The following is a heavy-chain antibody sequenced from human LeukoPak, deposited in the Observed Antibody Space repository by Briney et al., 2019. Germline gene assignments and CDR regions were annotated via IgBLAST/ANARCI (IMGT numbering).Heavy chain of an antibody. D-gene: IGHD3-22*01. CDR1: GFTSSSYS. V-gene: IGHV3-21*01. Sequence: GGSLRLSCAGSGFTSSSYSMNWVRQAPGKGLEWVSSISSSSSYIYYADSVKGRFTISRDNAKNSLYLQINSLRAEDTAVYYCARFFGSSGYYGASYYYGMDVWGQGPRSPSP. CDR2: ISSSSSYI. CDR3: ARFFGSSGYYGASYYYGMDV. J-gene: IGHJ6*02.